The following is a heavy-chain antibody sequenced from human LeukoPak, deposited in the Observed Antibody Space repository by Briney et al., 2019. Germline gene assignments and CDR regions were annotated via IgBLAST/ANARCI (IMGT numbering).Heavy chain of an antibody. V-gene: IGHV1-18*04. D-gene: IGHD4-17*01. Sequence: ASVKVSCKASGYTFTGYYMHWVRQAPGQGLEWMGWISAYNGNTNYAQKLQGRVTMTTDTSTSTAYMELRSLRSDDTAVYYCARHTVTSHYYGMDVWGQGTTVTVSS. J-gene: IGHJ6*02. CDR2: ISAYNGNT. CDR3: ARHTVTSHYYGMDV. CDR1: GYTFTGYY.